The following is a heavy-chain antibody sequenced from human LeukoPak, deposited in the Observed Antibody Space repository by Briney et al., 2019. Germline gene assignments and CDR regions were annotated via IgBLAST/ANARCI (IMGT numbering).Heavy chain of an antibody. CDR1: GGSISSSSYY. D-gene: IGHD3-9*01. V-gene: IGHV4-39*07. CDR3: ARGRSYYDILTGYYNSWFDP. CDR2: IYYSRST. Sequence: SETLSLTCTVSGGSISSSSYYWGWISQPPGKALGWIGSIYYSRSTYYNPSLKSRVTISVDTSKNQFSLKLSSVTAADTAVYYCARGRSYYDILTGYYNSWFDPWGQGTLVTVSS. J-gene: IGHJ5*02.